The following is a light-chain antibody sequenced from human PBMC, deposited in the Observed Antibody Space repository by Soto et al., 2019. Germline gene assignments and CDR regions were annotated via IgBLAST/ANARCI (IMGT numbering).Light chain of an antibody. V-gene: IGKV3-11*01. CDR2: AAS. Sequence: EIVVTQSPATLSLSPGERATLSCRASQSVASYLAWYQQKPGQAPRLLIYAASNMATGIPARFSGSGPVPDLTLIIRSLEPDNLAYYCCQQRRHWPHHFG. CDR1: QSVASY. J-gene: IGKJ2*01. CDR3: QQRRHWPHH.